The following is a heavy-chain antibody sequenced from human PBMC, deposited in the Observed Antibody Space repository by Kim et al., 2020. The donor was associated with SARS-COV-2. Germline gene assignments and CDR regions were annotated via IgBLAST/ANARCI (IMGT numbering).Heavy chain of an antibody. V-gene: IGHV3-64*01. J-gene: IGHJ6*02. D-gene: IGHD3-22*01. Sequence: GGSLRLSCAASGFTFSSYAMHWVRQAPGKGLEYVSAISSNGGSTYYANSVKGRSTISRDNSKNTLYLQMGSLRAEDMAVYYCARGLNDSSGYYYYYGMDVWGQGTTVTVSS. CDR2: ISSNGGST. CDR1: GFTFSSYA. CDR3: ARGLNDSSGYYYYYGMDV.